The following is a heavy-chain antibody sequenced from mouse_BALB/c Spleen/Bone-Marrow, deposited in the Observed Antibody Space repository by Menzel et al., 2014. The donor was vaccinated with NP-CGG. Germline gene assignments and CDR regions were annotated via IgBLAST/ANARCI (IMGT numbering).Heavy chain of an antibody. J-gene: IGHJ2*01. D-gene: IGHD2-10*02. CDR2: INPSTGYP. CDR1: GYTFTDYW. CDR3: ARTKYGPTGGNY. V-gene: IGHV1-7*01. Sequence: QVQLQQPGAELAKPGASVKMSCKASGYTFTDYWMHWVKQRPGQGLEWIGYINPSTGYPEYNQKFKDKATLTADKSSSTAYMQLSGLTSEDSAVYYCARTKYGPTGGNYWGRGTTLTVSS.